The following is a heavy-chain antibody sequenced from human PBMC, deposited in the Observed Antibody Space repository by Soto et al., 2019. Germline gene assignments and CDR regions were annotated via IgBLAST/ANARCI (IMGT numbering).Heavy chain of an antibody. CDR2: ISYDGSNK. CDR1: GFTFSSYA. CDR3: ARDRSGYYFDY. Sequence: QVQLVESGGGVVQPGRSLRLSCAASGFTFSSYAMHWVRQAPGKGLEWVAVISYDGSNKYYADSVKGRFTISRDNSKNTLYLQMNSLRAEDTAVYYCARDRSGYYFDYWGQGTLVTVSS. J-gene: IGHJ4*02. D-gene: IGHD3-10*01. V-gene: IGHV3-30-3*01.